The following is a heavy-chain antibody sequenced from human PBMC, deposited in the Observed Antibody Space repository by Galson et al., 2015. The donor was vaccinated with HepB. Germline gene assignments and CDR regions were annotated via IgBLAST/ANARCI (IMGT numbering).Heavy chain of an antibody. CDR2: ISGSGGNT. D-gene: IGHD5-12*01. CDR3: AKDGQWLRPYYFDY. V-gene: IGHV3-23*01. Sequence: SCKASGFTFSSYAMSWVRQAPGKGLEWVSSISGSGGNTYYADSVKGRFAISRDNSKNTLYLQMNSLRAEDTAVYYCAKDGQWLRPYYFDYWGQGTLVTVSS. J-gene: IGHJ4*02. CDR1: GFTFSSYA.